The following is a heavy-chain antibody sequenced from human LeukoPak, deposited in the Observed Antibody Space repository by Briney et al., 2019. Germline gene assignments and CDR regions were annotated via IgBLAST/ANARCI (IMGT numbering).Heavy chain of an antibody. Sequence: SETLSLTCAVYGGSFSGYYWSWIRRPPGKGLEWIGEINHSGSTNYNPSLKSRVTISVDTSKNQFSLKLSSVTAADTAVYYCAGHHSRNTVDFWGQGTLVTVSS. J-gene: IGHJ4*02. CDR3: AGHHSRNTVDF. CDR2: INHSGST. D-gene: IGHD2-15*01. V-gene: IGHV4-34*01. CDR1: GGSFSGYY.